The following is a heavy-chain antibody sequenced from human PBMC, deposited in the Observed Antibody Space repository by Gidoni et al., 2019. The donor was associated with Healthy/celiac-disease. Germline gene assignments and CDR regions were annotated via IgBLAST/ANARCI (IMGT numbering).Heavy chain of an antibody. CDR3: AKTYYYDSSGYYAKLGRYYFDY. CDR2: ISGSGGST. Sequence: EVQLLESGGGLVQPGGSLRLSCAASGFTFSSYAMSWVRQAPGKGLEWVSAISGSGGSTYYADSVKGRFTISRDNSKNTLYLQMNSLRAEDTAVYYCAKTYYYDSSGYYAKLGRYYFDYWGQGTLVTVSS. D-gene: IGHD3-22*01. CDR1: GFTFSSYA. V-gene: IGHV3-23*01. J-gene: IGHJ4*02.